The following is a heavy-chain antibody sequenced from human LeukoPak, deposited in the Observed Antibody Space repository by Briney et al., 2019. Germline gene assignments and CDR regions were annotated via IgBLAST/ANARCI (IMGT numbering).Heavy chain of an antibody. CDR1: GFTFSSYS. CDR3: AKNQGQWLVPVDY. J-gene: IGHJ4*02. Sequence: GGSLRLSCAASGFTFSSYSMNWVRQAPGEGLEWVSYISSSSSTIYYADSVKGRFTISRDNSKNTLYLQMNNPRAEDTALYYCAKNQGQWLVPVDYWGQGTLVTVSS. D-gene: IGHD6-19*01. CDR2: ISSSSSTI. V-gene: IGHV3-48*01.